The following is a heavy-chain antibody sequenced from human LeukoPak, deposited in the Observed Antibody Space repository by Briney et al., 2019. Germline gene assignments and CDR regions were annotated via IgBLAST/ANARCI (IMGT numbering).Heavy chain of an antibody. CDR3: ARHLPLHYSSSLGYFQH. CDR2: IYYSGST. CDR1: GGSISSSSYY. Sequence: PSETLSLTCTVSGGSISSSSYYWGWIRQPPGKGLEWIGSIYYSGSTYYNPSLKSRVTISVDTSKNQFSLKLSSVTVADTAVYYCARHLPLHYSSSLGYFQHWGQGTVVTVSS. V-gene: IGHV4-39*01. J-gene: IGHJ1*01. D-gene: IGHD6-13*01.